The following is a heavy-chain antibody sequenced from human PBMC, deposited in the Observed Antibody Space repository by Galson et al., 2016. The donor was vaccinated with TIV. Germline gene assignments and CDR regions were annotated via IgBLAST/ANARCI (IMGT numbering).Heavy chain of an antibody. D-gene: IGHD6-19*01. CDR3: ARVLEVAGTDY. V-gene: IGHV1-46*01. J-gene: IGHJ4*02. CDR1: GYTFTSYY. CDR2: INLSGGST. Sequence: SVKVSCKASGYTFTSYYMHWVRQAPGQGLEWMGIINLSGGSTSYAQKFQGRVTMTRDTSTSTVYMELSSLRSEDTAVYYCARVLEVAGTDYWGQGTLVTVSS.